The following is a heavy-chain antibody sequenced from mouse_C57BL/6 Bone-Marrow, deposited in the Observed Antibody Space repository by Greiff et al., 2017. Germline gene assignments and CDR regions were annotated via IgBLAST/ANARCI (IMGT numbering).Heavy chain of an antibody. Sequence: EVQLQESGPGLVKPSQSLSLSCSVSGYSITSGYYWNWIRQFPGNKLEWMGYISYDGSNNYNPSLKNRIPITRDTSENQFYLKLNSVTTEDTATYYCAREDGSSCLYWYFDVWGTGTTVTVSS. CDR1: GYSITSGYY. CDR3: AREDGSSCLYWYFDV. V-gene: IGHV3-6*01. D-gene: IGHD1-1*01. CDR2: ISYDGSN. J-gene: IGHJ1*03.